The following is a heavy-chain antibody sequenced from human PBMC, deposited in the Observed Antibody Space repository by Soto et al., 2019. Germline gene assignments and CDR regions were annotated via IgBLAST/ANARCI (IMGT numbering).Heavy chain of an antibody. V-gene: IGHV3-23*01. CDR2: ISGSGGST. Sequence: GGSLRLSCAASGFTFSSYAMSWVRQAPGKGLEWVSVISGSGGSTYYADSLKGRFTISRDNSKNTLYLQMNSLRAEDTAVYYCAKGAYFDWLRSWFDPWGQGTLVTVSS. D-gene: IGHD3-9*01. CDR1: GFTFSSYA. J-gene: IGHJ5*02. CDR3: AKGAYFDWLRSWFDP.